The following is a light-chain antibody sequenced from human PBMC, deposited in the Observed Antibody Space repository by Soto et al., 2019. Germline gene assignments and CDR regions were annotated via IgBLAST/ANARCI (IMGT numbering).Light chain of an antibody. V-gene: IGLV4-69*01. CDR3: QTWGPGFYV. Sequence: QSVLTQSPSASASLGASVKLTCTLSSGHSSYAIAWHQQQPEKGPRYLMNLNSDGSHTKGDEIPDRFSGSSSGAERYLTISSLQSEDEADYYCQTWGPGFYVFGTGTKVTVL. J-gene: IGLJ1*01. CDR2: LNSDGSH. CDR1: SGHSSYA.